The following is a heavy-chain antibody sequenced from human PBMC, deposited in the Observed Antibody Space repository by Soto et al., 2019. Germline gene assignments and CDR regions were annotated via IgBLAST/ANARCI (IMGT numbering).Heavy chain of an antibody. D-gene: IGHD1-26*01. V-gene: IGHV4-39*01. Sequence: PSETLSLTCAVYGGSFSGYYWGWIRQPPGKGLEWIGSMYYSGSTYYNPSLKSRVTISVDTSKNQFSLKLTSVTAADTAVYHCARHVGNSPPGSWGQGTLVTVSS. CDR2: MYYSGST. CDR3: ARHVGNSPPGS. J-gene: IGHJ4*02. CDR1: GGSFSGYY.